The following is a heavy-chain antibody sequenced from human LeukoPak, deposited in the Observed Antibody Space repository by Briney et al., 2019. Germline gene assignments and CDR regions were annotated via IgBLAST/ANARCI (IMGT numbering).Heavy chain of an antibody. D-gene: IGHD3-10*01. J-gene: IGHJ6*03. Sequence: SVKVSCKASGVTFGSYAISWVRQAPGQGLEWRGGIIPIFGTANYAQKFQGRVTITADESTSTVYMELRSLISEDTAVYYCARAEITTMVRGVIRDPYYYYMDVWGKGTTVTISS. CDR3: ARAEITTMVRGVIRDPYYYYMDV. V-gene: IGHV1-69*13. CDR2: IIPIFGTA. CDR1: GVTFGSYA.